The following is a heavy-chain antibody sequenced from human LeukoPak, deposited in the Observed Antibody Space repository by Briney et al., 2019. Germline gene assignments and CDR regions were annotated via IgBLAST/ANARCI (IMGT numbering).Heavy chain of an antibody. D-gene: IGHD3-3*01. CDR2: INPSGGST. Sequence: GASMKVSCTASGYTFTSYYMHWVRQAPGQGLEWMGIINPSGGSTSYAQKFQGRVTMTRDTSTSTVYMELSSLRSEDTAVYYCARGAPYDFWSGYPIPYYYYGMDVWGQGTTVTVSS. CDR3: ARGAPYDFWSGYPIPYYYYGMDV. V-gene: IGHV1-46*01. J-gene: IGHJ6*02. CDR1: GYTFTSYY.